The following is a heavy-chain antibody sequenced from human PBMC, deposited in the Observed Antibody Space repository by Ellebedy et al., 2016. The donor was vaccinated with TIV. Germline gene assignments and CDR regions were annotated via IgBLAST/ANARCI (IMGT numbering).Heavy chain of an antibody. CDR3: ARDRASGTYPNWFDP. J-gene: IGHJ5*02. CDR2: LSGSGGTT. Sequence: GGSLRLSCAGSGFSFSNYAMHWVRQAPGEGLEWVSGLSGSGGTTHYAASVKSRFTISRDNSKNILYLQMTGLRAADTATYFCARDRASGTYPNWFDPWGRGTLVSVSS. D-gene: IGHD1-26*01. V-gene: IGHV3-23*01. CDR1: GFSFSNYA.